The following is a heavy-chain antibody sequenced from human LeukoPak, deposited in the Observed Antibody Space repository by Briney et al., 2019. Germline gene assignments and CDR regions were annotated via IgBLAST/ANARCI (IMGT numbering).Heavy chain of an antibody. J-gene: IGHJ6*03. D-gene: IGHD3-10*01. CDR3: ARVYLSAYYGSGSYYYYYYMDV. V-gene: IGHV4-59*01. CDR2: IYYSGST. Sequence: SETLSLTCTVSGGSISSYYWSWIRQPPGKGLEWIGYIYYSGSTNYNPSLKSRVTISVDTSKNQFSLKLSSVTAADTAVYYCARVYLSAYYGSGSYYYYYYMDVWGKGTTVTVSS. CDR1: GGSISSYY.